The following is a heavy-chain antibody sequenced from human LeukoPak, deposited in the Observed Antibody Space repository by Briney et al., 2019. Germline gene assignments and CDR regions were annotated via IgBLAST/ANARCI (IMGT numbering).Heavy chain of an antibody. Sequence: SETLSLTCGVSGYSIGSGHYWGWIRQSPGKGLEWIGTIYHSGSTYYNPSLKSRVTMSVDTSKNQFSLKLSSVTAADTAVYYCARHRNQYYDFWSGSRWFDPWGQGTLVTVSS. V-gene: IGHV4-38-2*01. CDR3: ARHRNQYYDFWSGSRWFDP. J-gene: IGHJ5*02. D-gene: IGHD3-3*01. CDR2: IYHSGST. CDR1: GYSIGSGHY.